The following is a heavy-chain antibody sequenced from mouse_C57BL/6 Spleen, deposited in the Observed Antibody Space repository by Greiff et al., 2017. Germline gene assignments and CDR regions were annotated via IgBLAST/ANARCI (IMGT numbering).Heavy chain of an antibody. D-gene: IGHD1-1*01. CDR3: ASPYYGSSYGY. Sequence: QVQLKESGPELVKPGASVKISCKASGYAFSSSWMNWVKQRPGKGLEWIGRIYPGDGDTNYNGKFKGKATLTADKSSSTAYMQLSSLTSEDSAVYFCASPYYGSSYGYWGQGTTLTVSS. CDR2: IYPGDGDT. CDR1: GYAFSSSW. J-gene: IGHJ2*01. V-gene: IGHV1-82*01.